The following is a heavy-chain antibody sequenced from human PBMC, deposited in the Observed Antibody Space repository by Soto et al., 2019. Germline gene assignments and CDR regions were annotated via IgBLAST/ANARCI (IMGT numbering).Heavy chain of an antibody. CDR1: GFTFSSYA. D-gene: IGHD4-17*01. CDR3: AKGDFTVKNPRARPFIDY. CDR2: ISGSGGST. V-gene: IGHV3-23*01. Sequence: PGGSLRLSCAASGFTFSSYAMSWVRQAPGKGLEWVSAISGSGGSTYYADSVKGRFTISRDNSKNTLYLQMNSLRAEDTAVYYCAKGDFTVKNPRARPFIDYWGQGTLVTVSS. J-gene: IGHJ4*02.